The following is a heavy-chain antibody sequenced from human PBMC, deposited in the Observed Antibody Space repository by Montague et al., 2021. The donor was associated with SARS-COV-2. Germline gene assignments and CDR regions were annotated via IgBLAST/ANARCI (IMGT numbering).Heavy chain of an antibody. Sequence: SETLSLTCSVSGASISTSTDHWAWIRQSPGKGLEWVGSFSYSDSTHYNPSLRSRVTISVDSSKNQFSLKLNSVTAADTAIYYCARHIGHVLVSVKGANWFDPWGQGTLVTVSS. J-gene: IGHJ5*02. V-gene: IGHV4-39*01. CDR1: GASISTSTDH. CDR2: FSYSDST. CDR3: ARHIGHVLVSVKGANWFDP. D-gene: IGHD5/OR15-5a*01.